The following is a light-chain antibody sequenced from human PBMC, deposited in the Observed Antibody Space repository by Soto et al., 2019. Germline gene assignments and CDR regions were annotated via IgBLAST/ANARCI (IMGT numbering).Light chain of an antibody. CDR2: GAY. Sequence: PGERATLSCRASQRVSSSYLAWYQQKPGQAPRLLIYGAYSRATGIPDRFSGSGSGTDFTLTISRLEPEDFAVYYCQQYGSSRFGQGTKLEIK. V-gene: IGKV3-20*01. CDR3: QQYGSSR. J-gene: IGKJ2*03. CDR1: QRVSSSY.